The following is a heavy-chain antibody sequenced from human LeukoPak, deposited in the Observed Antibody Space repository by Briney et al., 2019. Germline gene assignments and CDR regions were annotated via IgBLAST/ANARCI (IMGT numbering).Heavy chain of an antibody. CDR1: GGSFSGYY. CDR2: IYYSGST. V-gene: IGHV4-59*08. Sequence: RASETLSLTCAVYGGSFSGYYWSWIRQPPGKGLEWIGYIYYSGSTNYNPSLKSRVTISVDTSKNQFSLKLSSVTAADTAVYYCARVGYCSSTSCYNWPDYWGQGTLVTVSS. D-gene: IGHD2-2*02. CDR3: ARVGYCSSTSCYNWPDY. J-gene: IGHJ4*02.